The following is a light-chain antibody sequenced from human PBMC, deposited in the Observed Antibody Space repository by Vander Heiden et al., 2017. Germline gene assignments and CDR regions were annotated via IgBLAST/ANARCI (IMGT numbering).Light chain of an antibody. V-gene: IGKV3-20*01. CDR1: QSVSSSY. CDR2: GAY. CDR3: QQYGSSLPWT. Sequence: EIVLTQSPGTLSLSPGERATLSCRASQSVSSSYLAWYQQKPGQAPRLLIHGAYSRATGIPDRFSGSGSGTDFTLTINRLEPEDFAVYYCQQYGSSLPWTFGQGTKVEIK. J-gene: IGKJ1*01.